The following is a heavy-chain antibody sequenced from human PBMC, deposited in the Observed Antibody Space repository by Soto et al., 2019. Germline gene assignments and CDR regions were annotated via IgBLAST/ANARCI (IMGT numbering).Heavy chain of an antibody. CDR3: ARDLYSYTDDSAHYWVSNCFDI. CDR1: GYTFASYA. V-gene: IGHV1-3*01. CDR2: INPGNGYT. Sequence: QVHLVQSGAEVKKPGASVKVSCKASGYTFASYAIHWVRQAPGQRLEWMGWINPGNGYTMYSQEFQGRVTISRDTCADMTYLELSSLSSEDTALDRGARDLYSYTDDSAHYWVSNCFDIWGQGTLVTVSS. J-gene: IGHJ5*02. D-gene: IGHD3-10*01.